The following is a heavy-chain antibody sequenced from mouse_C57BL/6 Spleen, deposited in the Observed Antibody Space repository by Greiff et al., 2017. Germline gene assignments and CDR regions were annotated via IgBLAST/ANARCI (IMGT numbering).Heavy chain of an antibody. V-gene: IGHV5-17*01. CDR1: GFTFSDYG. CDR3: ARYYGSSSHFDY. CDR2: ISSGSSTI. J-gene: IGHJ2*01. Sequence: DVMLVESGGGLVKPGGSLKLSCAASGFTFSDYGMHWVRQAPEKGLEWVAYISSGSSTIYYADTVKGRFTITRDNAKNTLFLQRTSLRSEDTAMYYCARYYGSSSHFDYWGQGTTLTVSS. D-gene: IGHD1-1*01.